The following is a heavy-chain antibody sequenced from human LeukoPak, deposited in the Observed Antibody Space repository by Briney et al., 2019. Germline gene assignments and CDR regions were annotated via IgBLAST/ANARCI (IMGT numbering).Heavy chain of an antibody. D-gene: IGHD3-3*01. CDR1: GGSISSYY. CDR3: ARVSYDFWSGNYNWFDP. V-gene: IGHV4-59*01. J-gene: IGHJ5*02. Sequence: SETLSLTCTVAGGSISSYYWSWIRQPPGKGLEWIGYIYYSGSTNYNPSLKSRVTISVDTSKNQFSLKLSSVTAADTAVYYCARVSYDFWSGNYNWFDPWGQGTLVTVSS. CDR2: IYYSGST.